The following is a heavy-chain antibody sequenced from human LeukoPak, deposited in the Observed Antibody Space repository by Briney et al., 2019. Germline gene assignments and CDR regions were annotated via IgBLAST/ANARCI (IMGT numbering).Heavy chain of an antibody. CDR3: ASRGRILDQFAPSKAAAYFLPFDY. CDR1: GYSFTSYW. Sequence: GESLKISCKGSGYSFTSYWIGWVRQMPGEGLEWMGIIYPGDSDTRYSPSFQGQVTISADKSISTAYLQWSSLKASDTAMYYCASRGRILDQFAPSKAAAYFLPFDYWGQGTLVTVSS. D-gene: IGHD6-13*01. V-gene: IGHV5-51*01. J-gene: IGHJ4*02. CDR2: IYPGDSDT.